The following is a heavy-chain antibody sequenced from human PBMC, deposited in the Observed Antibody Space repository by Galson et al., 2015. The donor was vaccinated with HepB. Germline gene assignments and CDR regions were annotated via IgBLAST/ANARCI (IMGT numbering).Heavy chain of an antibody. V-gene: IGHV2-5*01. CDR1: GFSLSSSGVG. CDR2: IFWNDDK. D-gene: IGHD3-16*01. Sequence: ALVKPTQTLTLACTFSGFSLSSSGVGVGWIRQPPGKALEWLALIFWNDDKRYSRSLKKRLTITKDSSKNQVVLTMTNMDPVDTGTYYCALSRKLGMNFDHWGQGTLVTVSS. J-gene: IGHJ4*02. CDR3: ALSRKLGMNFDH.